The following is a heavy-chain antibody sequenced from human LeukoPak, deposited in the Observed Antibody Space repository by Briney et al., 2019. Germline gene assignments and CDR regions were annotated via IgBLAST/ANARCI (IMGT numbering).Heavy chain of an antibody. J-gene: IGHJ3*02. Sequence: PGRSLRLSCAASGFTFGNYGMHWVRQAPGKGLEWVAVIGRDGSRRYYADSVKGRFIISRDNAKNTLSLQMDTPTAEDTAVYSCARDDDYDGNGLDIWGHGTMVTVSS. CDR1: GFTFGNYG. D-gene: IGHD3-16*01. CDR2: IGRDGSRR. V-gene: IGHV3-33*01. CDR3: ARDDDYDGNGLDI.